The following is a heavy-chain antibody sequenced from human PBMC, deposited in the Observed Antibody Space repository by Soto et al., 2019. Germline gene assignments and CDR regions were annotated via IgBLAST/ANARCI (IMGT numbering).Heavy chain of an antibody. J-gene: IGHJ5*02. V-gene: IGHV3-23*01. D-gene: IGHD3-3*01. CDR3: AKDAEYDFWSGYRNWFDP. CDR2: ISGSGGST. CDR1: GFTFSSYA. Sequence: EVQLLESGGGLVQPGGSLRLSCAASGFTFSSYAMSWVRQAPGKGLEWVSAISGSGGSTYYADSVKGRFTIYRDNSKNTLYLQMNSLRAEDTAVYYCAKDAEYDFWSGYRNWFDPWGQGTLVTVSS.